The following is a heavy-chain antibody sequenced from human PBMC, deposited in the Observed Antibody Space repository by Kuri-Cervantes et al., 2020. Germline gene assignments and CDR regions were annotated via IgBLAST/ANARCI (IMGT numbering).Heavy chain of an antibody. CDR1: GFTFSSYG. CDR3: AKDGGAVAGPFDY. D-gene: IGHD6-19*01. J-gene: IGHJ4*02. V-gene: IGHV3-30*18. Sequence: GGSLRLSCAASGFTFSSYGMHWVRQAPGKGLEWVAVISYDGSNKYYADSVKGRFTISRDNSKNTLYLQMNSLRAEDTAVYYCAKDGGAVAGPFDYWGQGTLVTVSS. CDR2: ISYDGSNK.